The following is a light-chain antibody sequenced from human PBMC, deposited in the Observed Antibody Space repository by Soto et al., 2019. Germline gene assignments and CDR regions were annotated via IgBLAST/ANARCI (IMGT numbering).Light chain of an antibody. CDR2: AAS. CDR1: QGISSY. CDR3: QQLNSYPPT. V-gene: IGKV1-9*01. Sequence: DIQMTQSPSSLSASVGDRVTITFRASQGISSYLAWYQQKPGKAPKLLIYAASTLQSGVPSRFRGSGSGTEFTLTISSLQPEDFEPYYCQQLNSYPPTFGGGTKVDIK. J-gene: IGKJ4*01.